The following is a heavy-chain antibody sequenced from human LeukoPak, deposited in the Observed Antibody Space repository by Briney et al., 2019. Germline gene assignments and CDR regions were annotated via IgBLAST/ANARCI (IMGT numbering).Heavy chain of an antibody. Sequence: GGSLRLSCAASGFTVSSNYMSWVRQAPGKGLEWVSTISNSDFSTYYADSVKGRFTISRDNSENTLYLQMNSLRAEDTALYYCAKATGYLLWGQGTLVTVSS. V-gene: IGHV3-23*01. CDR1: GFTVSSNY. CDR2: ISNSDFST. CDR3: AKATGYLL. D-gene: IGHD5-18*01. J-gene: IGHJ4*02.